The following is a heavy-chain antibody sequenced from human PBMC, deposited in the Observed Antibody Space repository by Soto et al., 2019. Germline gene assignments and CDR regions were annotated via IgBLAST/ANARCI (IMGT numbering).Heavy chain of an antibody. V-gene: IGHV4-30-4*01. CDR1: GGSISSGDYY. J-gene: IGHJ5*02. CDR3: GGYYYDSSGYYYNNCFDP. CDR2: IYYSGST. Sequence: SETXSLTCTVSGGSISSGDYYWSWISQHPGKGLEWIGYIYYSGSTYYNPSLKSRVTISVDTSKNQFSLKLSSVTAADTAVYYCGGYYYDSSGYYYNNCFDPWGQGTLVTVSS. D-gene: IGHD3-22*01.